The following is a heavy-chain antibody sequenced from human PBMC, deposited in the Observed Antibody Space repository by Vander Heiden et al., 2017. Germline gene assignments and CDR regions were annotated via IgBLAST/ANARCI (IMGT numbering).Heavy chain of an antibody. Sequence: EVQLVESGGGLVQPGGSLRLSCAASGFPFSWYWMSWVRQAPGKGLEWVANIKQDGSEKYYVDSVKGRFTISRDNAKNSLYLQMNSLRAEDTAVYYCARGDHYDSSGYYGYWGQGTLVTVSS. CDR1: GFPFSWYW. V-gene: IGHV3-7*01. CDR3: ARGDHYDSSGYYGY. J-gene: IGHJ4*02. CDR2: IKQDGSEK. D-gene: IGHD3-22*01.